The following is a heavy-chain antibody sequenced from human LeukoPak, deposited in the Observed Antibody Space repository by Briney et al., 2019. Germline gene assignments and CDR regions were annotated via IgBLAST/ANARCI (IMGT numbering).Heavy chain of an antibody. CDR3: VGFRATAGLY. J-gene: IGHJ4*02. CDR1: GFTFSSFP. CDR2: ISSDGGST. V-gene: IGHV3-64D*06. D-gene: IGHD6-13*01. Sequence: GGSLRLSCSASGFTFSSFPIHWVRQAPGKGLEYVSAISSDGGSTYYADSVKGRFTISRDNSRNTLYLQMSSLRADDTAVYYCVGFRATAGLYWGQGTLVTVSS.